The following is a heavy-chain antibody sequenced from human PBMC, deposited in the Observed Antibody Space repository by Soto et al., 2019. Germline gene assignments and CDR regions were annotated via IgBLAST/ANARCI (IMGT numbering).Heavy chain of an antibody. D-gene: IGHD4-17*01. CDR2: ISYDGSNK. J-gene: IGHJ4*02. CDR1: GFTFSSYG. Sequence: GGSLRLSCAASGFTFSSYGMHWVRQAPGKGLEWVAVISYDGSNKYYADSVKGRFTISRDNSKNTLYLQMNSLRAEDTAVYYCAKLDYGDYNFDYWGQGTLVTVSS. V-gene: IGHV3-30*18. CDR3: AKLDYGDYNFDY.